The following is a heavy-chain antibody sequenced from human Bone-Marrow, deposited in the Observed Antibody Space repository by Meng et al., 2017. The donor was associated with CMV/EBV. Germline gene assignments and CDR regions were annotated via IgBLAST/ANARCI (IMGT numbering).Heavy chain of an antibody. D-gene: IGHD4-11*01. CDR1: GFTFSSYA. CDR2: ISYDGSNK. Sequence: GGSLRLSCAASGFTFSSYAMSWVRQAPGKGLEWVAVISYDGSNKYYADSVKGRFTISRDNSKNTLYLQMNSLRAEDTAVYYCARDYWDSNYEDPYYYYGMDVWGQGTTVTVSS. J-gene: IGHJ6*02. CDR3: ARDYWDSNYEDPYYYYGMDV. V-gene: IGHV3-30-3*01.